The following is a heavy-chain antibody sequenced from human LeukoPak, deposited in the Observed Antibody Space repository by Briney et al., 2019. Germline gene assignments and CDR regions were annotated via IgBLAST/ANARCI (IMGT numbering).Heavy chain of an antibody. CDR2: IYYSGST. CDR1: GGSISSYY. J-gene: IGHJ4*02. V-gene: IGHV4-59*01. CDR3: ARALRIAAAGTYYFDY. D-gene: IGHD6-13*01. Sequence: SETLSLTCTVSGGSISSYYWSWIRQPPGKGLEWIGYIYYSGSTNYNPSLKSRVTISVDTSKNQFSLKLSSVTAADTAVYYCARALRIAAAGTYYFDYWGQGTLVTVSS.